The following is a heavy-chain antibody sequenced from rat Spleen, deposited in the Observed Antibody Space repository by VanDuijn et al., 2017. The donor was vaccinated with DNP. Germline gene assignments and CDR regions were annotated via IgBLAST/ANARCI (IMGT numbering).Heavy chain of an antibody. J-gene: IGHJ2*01. D-gene: IGHD1-6*01. CDR2: ISTSGGSST. CDR1: GFTFSNYG. CDR3: ATPAHYGYKGDY. Sequence: EVQLVESGGGLVQPGRSLKLSCAASGFTFSNYGMAWVRQAPKKGLEWVATISTSGGSSTYYRVSVKGRFTISRENAKRTLYLQMDGLRSEDTATYYCATPAHYGYKGDYWGQGVLVTVSS. V-gene: IGHV5S13*01.